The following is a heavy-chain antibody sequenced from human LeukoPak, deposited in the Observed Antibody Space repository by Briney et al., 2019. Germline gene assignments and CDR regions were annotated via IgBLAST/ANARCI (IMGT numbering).Heavy chain of an antibody. CDR3: ARDSGGPAPGTEIDY. J-gene: IGHJ4*02. D-gene: IGHD6-13*01. V-gene: IGHV3-30*19. CDR1: GFTFSNYG. Sequence: TGGSLRLSCATSGFTFSNYGMHWVRQAPGKGLEWVAVILYDGSNKFYADSVKGRFTISRDNSKNSLYLQMNSLRAEDTGVYYCARDSGGPAPGTEIDYWGQGTLVTVSS. CDR2: ILYDGSNK.